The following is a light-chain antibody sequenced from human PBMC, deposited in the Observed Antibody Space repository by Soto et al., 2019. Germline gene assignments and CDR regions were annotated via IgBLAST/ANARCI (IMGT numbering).Light chain of an antibody. CDR2: EVS. CDR1: SSDVGGYNY. CDR3: CSYAGSTTFYV. Sequence: QSALTQPASVSGSPGQSITISCTGTSSDVGGYNYVSWYQQHPGKAPKLMIYEVSNRPSGVSNRFSGSKSGNTASLTISGLQAEDEADYYCCSYAGSTTFYVFGIGTKVTV. J-gene: IGLJ1*01. V-gene: IGLV2-14*01.